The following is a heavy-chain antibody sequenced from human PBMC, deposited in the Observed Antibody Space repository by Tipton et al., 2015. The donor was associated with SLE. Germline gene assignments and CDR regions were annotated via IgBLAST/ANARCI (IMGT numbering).Heavy chain of an antibody. D-gene: IGHD2-15*01. CDR3: ARGLYCSGGSCYYFDY. Sequence: TLSLTCAVYGGSFSGYYWSWIRQPPGKGLEWIGEIIHSGSTNYNPSLKSRVTISVDTSKNQFSLKLSSVTAADTAVYYCARGLYCSGGSCYYFDYWGQGTLITVSS. J-gene: IGHJ4*02. CDR2: IIHSGST. V-gene: IGHV4-34*12. CDR1: GGSFSGYY.